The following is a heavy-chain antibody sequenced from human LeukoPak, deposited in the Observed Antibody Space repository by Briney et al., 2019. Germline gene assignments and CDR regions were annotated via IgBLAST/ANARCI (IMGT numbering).Heavy chain of an antibody. CDR1: GGTFSSYA. J-gene: IGHJ4*02. CDR2: IIPIFGTA. Sequence: SVKVSCKASGGTFSSYAISWVRQAPGQGLEWMGGIIPIFGTANYAQKFQGRVAITTDESTSTAYMELSSLRSEDTAVYYCARSPDILTGYYYFDYWGQGTLVTVSS. CDR3: ARSPDILTGYYYFDY. D-gene: IGHD3-9*01. V-gene: IGHV1-69*05.